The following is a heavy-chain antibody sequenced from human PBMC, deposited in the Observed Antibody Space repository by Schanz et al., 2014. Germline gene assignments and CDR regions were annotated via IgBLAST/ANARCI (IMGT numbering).Heavy chain of an antibody. CDR3: AKYGGGYSYGFVEY. Sequence: EQLLESGGALVQPGGSLRLSCAGSGFTFSNYAIHWVRQAPGKGLEWVGVISSDGNQQYYVDSVRGRFTMSRDNSNNTLYLQMKSLRAEDTAVYYCAKYGGGYSYGFVEYWGQGILVTVSS. CDR1: GFTFSNYA. J-gene: IGHJ4*02. CDR2: ISSDGNQQ. D-gene: IGHD5-18*01. V-gene: IGHV3-30*04.